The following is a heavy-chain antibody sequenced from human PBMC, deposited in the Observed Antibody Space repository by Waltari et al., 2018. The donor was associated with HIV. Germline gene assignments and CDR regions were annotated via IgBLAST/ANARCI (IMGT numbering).Heavy chain of an antibody. Sequence: QVRLVQSGREVKRTGFSVRVSCKSFGGDFGDYGISWLSQAPGQGLQWMGEIIPYFGFANTAETLRARVSIEADESKNTVYLELRSLTVQDSATYFCARGTFYDDEVGAHRYRPFDAWGQGTPVSVSS. CDR3: ARGTFYDDEVGAHRYRPFDA. V-gene: IGHV1-69*01. CDR2: IIPYFGFA. D-gene: IGHD3-16*01. CDR1: GGDFGDYG. J-gene: IGHJ4*02.